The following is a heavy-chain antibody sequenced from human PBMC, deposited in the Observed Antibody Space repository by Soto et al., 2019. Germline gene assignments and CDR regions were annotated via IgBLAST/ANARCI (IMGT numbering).Heavy chain of an antibody. CDR2: INHSGST. J-gene: IGHJ6*03. CDR1: GGSFSGYY. CDR3: ARGGDSSGWYPWYYYYMDV. V-gene: IGHV4-34*01. Sequence: SETLSLTCAVYGGSFSGYYWSWIRQPPGKGLEWIGEINHSGSTNYNPSLKSRAAISVDTSKNQFSLKLSSVTAADTAVYYCARGGDSSGWYPWYYYYMDVWGKGTTVTVSS. D-gene: IGHD6-19*01.